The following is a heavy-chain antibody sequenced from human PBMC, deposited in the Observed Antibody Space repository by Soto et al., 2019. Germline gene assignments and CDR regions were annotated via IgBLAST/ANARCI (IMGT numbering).Heavy chain of an antibody. V-gene: IGHV1-18*04. CDR3: ARDRVVTADCYGMDV. CDR2: ISAYNGDT. J-gene: IGHJ6*02. Sequence: DSVKVSCKASGYTFTNYGISWVRQAPGQGLEWLGWISAYNGDTHSAHEVQDRVTMTTDTSTRTAYLELRNLRSDDTAVYYCARDRVVTADCYGMDVWGQGTSVNVSS. CDR1: GYTFTNYG. D-gene: IGHD3-3*01.